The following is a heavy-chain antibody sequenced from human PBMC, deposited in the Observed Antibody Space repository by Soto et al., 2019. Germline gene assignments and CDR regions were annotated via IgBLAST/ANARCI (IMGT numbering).Heavy chain of an antibody. D-gene: IGHD6-13*01. CDR3: AKDPRIAAAGTSLPLDY. V-gene: IGHV3-74*01. J-gene: IGHJ4*02. CDR2: INSDGSST. CDR1: GFTFSSYW. Sequence: GGSLRLSCAASGFTFSSYWMHWVRQAPGKGLVWVSRINSDGSSTSYADSVKGRFTISRDNAKNTLYLQMNSLRAEDTAVYYCAKDPRIAAAGTSLPLDYWGQGTLVTVSS.